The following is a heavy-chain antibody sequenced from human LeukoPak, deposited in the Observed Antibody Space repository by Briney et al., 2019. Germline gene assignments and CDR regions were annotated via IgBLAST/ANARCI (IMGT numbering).Heavy chain of an antibody. CDR1: GGSISSYY. Sequence: SETLSLTCTVSGGSISSYYWSWIRQPPGKGLEWIGYIYYSGSTNYNPSLKSRVTISVDTSKNQFSLKLSSVTAADTAVYYRARRGYCSGGSCYPDSPFDYWGQGTLVTVSS. J-gene: IGHJ4*02. CDR2: IYYSGST. D-gene: IGHD2-15*01. V-gene: IGHV4-59*08. CDR3: ARRGYCSGGSCYPDSPFDY.